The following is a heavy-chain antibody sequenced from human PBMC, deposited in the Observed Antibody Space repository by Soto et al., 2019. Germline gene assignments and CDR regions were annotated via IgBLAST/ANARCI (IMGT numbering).Heavy chain of an antibody. V-gene: IGHV3-21*01. Sequence: SLRLSCAASGFTFSSYSMNWVRQAPGKGLEWVSSISSSSSYIYYADSVKGRFTISRDNAKNSLYLQMNSLRAEDTAVYYCARSQQLPPDFDYWGQGTLVTVSS. D-gene: IGHD6-13*01. J-gene: IGHJ4*02. CDR3: ARSQQLPPDFDY. CDR1: GFTFSSYS. CDR2: ISSSSSYI.